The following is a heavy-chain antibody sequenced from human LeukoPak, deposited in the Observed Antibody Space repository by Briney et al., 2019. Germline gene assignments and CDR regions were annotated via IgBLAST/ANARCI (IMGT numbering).Heavy chain of an antibody. D-gene: IGHD5-24*01. CDR3: ARLAGDGLPLFDD. CDR1: GLIVSSNY. Sequence: GGSLRLSCAASGLIVSSNYMSWVRQAPGKGLEWVSVFYSGGSTYYADSVKGRFIISGDTSRNTLDLQMTSLRAEDTAVYYCARLAGDGLPLFDDWGQRTLVTVSS. CDR2: FYSGGST. J-gene: IGHJ4*02. V-gene: IGHV3-66*04.